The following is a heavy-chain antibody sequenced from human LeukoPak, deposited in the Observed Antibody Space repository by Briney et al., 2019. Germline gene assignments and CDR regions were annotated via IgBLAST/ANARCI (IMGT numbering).Heavy chain of an antibody. Sequence: ASVKVSCKASGYTFTSYGISWVRQAPGQGLEWMGWISAYNGNTNYAQKLQGRVTMTTDKSTSKAYMELRSLRSDDTAVYYCAREKPYGDLDYWGQGTLVTVSS. D-gene: IGHD4-17*01. CDR2: ISAYNGNT. CDR3: AREKPYGDLDY. CDR1: GYTFTSYG. V-gene: IGHV1-18*01. J-gene: IGHJ4*02.